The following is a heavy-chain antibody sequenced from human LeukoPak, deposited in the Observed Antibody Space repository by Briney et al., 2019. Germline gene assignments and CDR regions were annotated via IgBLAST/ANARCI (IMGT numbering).Heavy chain of an antibody. D-gene: IGHD2-15*01. CDR2: ISGSDDGT. J-gene: IGHJ4*02. Sequence: GGSLRLSCAASGFTFSTYAMSWVRQIPGKGLEWGSAISGSDDGTYYADSVRGRFTISRDNSRNTLYIQMNTLRAEDTAVYFCAKSPVSSCRGSFCYPFDYWGQGNLVTVSS. V-gene: IGHV3-23*01. CDR3: AKSPVSSCRGSFCYPFDY. CDR1: GFTFSTYA.